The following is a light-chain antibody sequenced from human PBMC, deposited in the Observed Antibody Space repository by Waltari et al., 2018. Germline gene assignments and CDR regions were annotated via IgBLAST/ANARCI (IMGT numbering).Light chain of an antibody. V-gene: IGLV1-40*01. J-gene: IGLJ2*01. Sequence: QSVLTQPPSVSGAPGQRVTISCTGSSSNIGGYSVSWYQQVPGTTPKLLIYQDNKRPSGVSDRFSGSKSCTSASLTITGLQTEDEADYYCLSYDSSLSARVFGGGTRLTVL. CDR2: QDN. CDR1: SSNIGGYS. CDR3: LSYDSSLSARV.